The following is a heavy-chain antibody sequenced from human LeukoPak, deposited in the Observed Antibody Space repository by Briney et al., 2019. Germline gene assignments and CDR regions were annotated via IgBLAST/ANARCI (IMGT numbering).Heavy chain of an antibody. V-gene: IGHV3-48*03. CDR1: GFSFSSYE. CDR2: ISSSDSTI. CDR3: ARTIEMATISYFDY. Sequence: GGSLRLSCAASGFSFSSYEMNWVRQAPGKGLEWVSYISSSDSTIYYADSVKGRFTISRDNAKNSLYLQMNSLRAGDTAVYYCARTIEMATISYFDYWGQGTLVTVSS. D-gene: IGHD5-24*01. J-gene: IGHJ4*02.